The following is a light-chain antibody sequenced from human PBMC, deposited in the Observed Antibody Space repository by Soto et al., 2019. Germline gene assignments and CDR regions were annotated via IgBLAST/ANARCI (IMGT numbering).Light chain of an antibody. CDR2: DAS. V-gene: IGKV3-11*01. CDR1: QSVSSY. J-gene: IGKJ5*01. Sequence: EIVLTQSPATLSLSPGERATLSCRASQSVSSYLAWYQQKPGQAPRLLIYDASNRATGIPARFSGSGSGTDVALTICSLEPEDVAVYYCQQRSNWPPITFGQGTRLEIK. CDR3: QQRSNWPPIT.